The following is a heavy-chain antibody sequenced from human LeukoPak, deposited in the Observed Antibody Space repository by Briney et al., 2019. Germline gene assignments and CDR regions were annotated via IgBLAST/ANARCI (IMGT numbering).Heavy chain of an antibody. J-gene: IGHJ5*02. CDR1: GFTFSSYS. V-gene: IGHV3-21*01. Sequence: GGSLRLPCAASGFTFSSYSMNWVRQAPGKGLEWVSSISSSSSYIYYADSVKGRFTISRDNAKNSLYLQMNSLRAEDTAVYYCAREISDDILTGYYIGYNWFDPWGQGTLVTVSS. CDR3: AREISDDILTGYYIGYNWFDP. D-gene: IGHD3-9*01. CDR2: ISSSSSYI.